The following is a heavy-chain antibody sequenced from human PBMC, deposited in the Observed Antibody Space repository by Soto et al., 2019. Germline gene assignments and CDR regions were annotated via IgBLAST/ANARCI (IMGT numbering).Heavy chain of an antibody. V-gene: IGHV4-59*01. CDR3: ARAGRGSYYKDYGMDV. J-gene: IGHJ6*02. Sequence: SETLSLTCTVSGDSISSYYWSWIRQPPGKGLEWIGYIHYSGSTNYNPSIKSRVTISVDTSKNQFSLKLSSVTAADTAVYYCARAGRGSYYKDYGMDVWGQGTTVTVSS. CDR2: IHYSGST. CDR1: GDSISSYY. D-gene: IGHD1-26*01.